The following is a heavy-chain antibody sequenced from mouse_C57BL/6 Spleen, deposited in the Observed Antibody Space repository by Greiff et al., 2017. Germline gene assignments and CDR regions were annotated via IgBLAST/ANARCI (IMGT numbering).Heavy chain of an antibody. CDR3: ARDPVYYYGSSYGWYCDV. D-gene: IGHD1-1*01. CDR1: GYSITSGYY. CDR2: ISYDGSN. Sequence: EVQLQESGPGLVKPSQSLSLTCSVTGYSITSGYYWYWIRQFPGNKLEWMGFISYDGSNNYNPSLKNRISITRDTTMNQFVLKLNSVTTEDTATYYCARDPVYYYGSSYGWYCDVWGTGTTVTVSS. V-gene: IGHV3-6*01. J-gene: IGHJ1*03.